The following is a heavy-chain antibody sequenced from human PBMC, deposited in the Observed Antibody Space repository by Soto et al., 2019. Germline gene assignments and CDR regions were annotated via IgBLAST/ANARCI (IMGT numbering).Heavy chain of an antibody. CDR2: ISSSSSYI. J-gene: IGHJ3*02. D-gene: IGHD6-6*01. CDR3: ARIQLGYDAFDI. CDR1: GFTFSSYS. V-gene: IGHV3-21*01. Sequence: EVQLVESGGGLVKPGGSLRLSCAASGFTFSSYSMNWVRQAPGKGLEWVSSISSSSSYIYYADSVKGRFTISRDNAKNSLSPQMNSLRAEDTAVYYWARIQLGYDAFDIWGQETMVTVSS.